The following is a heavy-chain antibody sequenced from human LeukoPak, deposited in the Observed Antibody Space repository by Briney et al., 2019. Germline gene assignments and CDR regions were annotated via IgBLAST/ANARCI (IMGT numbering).Heavy chain of an antibody. Sequence: GGSLRLSCAPSGFIFDDYAMHWFRQAPGKGLEWVSGISWNSANLGYADSVKGRFTISRDNAKNSLYLQMNSLRVDDTAFYYCAKDIIKRGTYPAYSWFDPWGQGTLVTVSS. CDR2: ISWNSANL. CDR3: AKDIIKRGTYPAYSWFDP. J-gene: IGHJ5*02. CDR1: GFIFDDYA. D-gene: IGHD1-26*01. V-gene: IGHV3-9*01.